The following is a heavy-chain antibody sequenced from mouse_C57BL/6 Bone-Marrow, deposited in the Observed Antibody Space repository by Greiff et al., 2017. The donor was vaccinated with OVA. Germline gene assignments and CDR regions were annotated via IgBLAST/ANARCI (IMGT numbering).Heavy chain of an antibody. CDR3: ASAIYYYGSSYYYAMDY. V-gene: IGHV1-82*01. CDR2: IYPGDGDT. CDR1: GYAFSSSW. J-gene: IGHJ4*01. D-gene: IGHD1-1*01. Sequence: VQLQQSGPELVKPGASVKISCKASGYAFSSSWMNWVKQRPGKGLEWIGRIYPGDGDTNYNGKFKGKATLTADKSSSTAYMQLSSLTSEDSAVYFCASAIYYYGSSYYYAMDYWGQGTSVTVSS.